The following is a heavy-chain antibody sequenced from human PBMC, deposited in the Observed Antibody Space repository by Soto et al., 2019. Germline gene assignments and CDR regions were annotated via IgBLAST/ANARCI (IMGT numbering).Heavy chain of an antibody. CDR2: INPSGGST. J-gene: IGHJ4*02. CDR1: GYTFTSYY. V-gene: IGHV1-46*01. D-gene: IGHD3-10*01. Sequence: GASVKVSCKASGYTFTSYYMHWVRQAPGQGLEWMGIINPSGGSTSYAQKFQGRVTMTRDTSTSTVYMELSSLRSEDTAVYYCARGRRQLLSSLVWWFGEFPNYWGQGTLVTVSS. CDR3: ARGRRQLLSSLVWWFGEFPNY.